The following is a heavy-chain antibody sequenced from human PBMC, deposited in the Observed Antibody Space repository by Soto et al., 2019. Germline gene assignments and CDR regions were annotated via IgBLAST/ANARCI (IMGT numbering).Heavy chain of an antibody. Sequence: QVQLVQSGAEVKKPGSSVKVSCKASGGTFSSYTISWVRQAPGQGLEWMGRIIPIPGIANYAQKFQGRVTITADKSTSTAYMELSSLRSEDTAVYYCARVGSEYSGYDLWGQGTLVTVSS. CDR1: GGTFSSYT. V-gene: IGHV1-69*02. D-gene: IGHD5-12*01. CDR2: IIPIPGIA. J-gene: IGHJ4*02. CDR3: ARVGSEYSGYDL.